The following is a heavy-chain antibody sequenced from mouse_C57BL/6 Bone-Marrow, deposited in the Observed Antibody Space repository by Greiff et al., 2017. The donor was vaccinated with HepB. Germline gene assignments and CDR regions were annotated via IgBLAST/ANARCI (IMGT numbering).Heavy chain of an antibody. CDR3: AIGRRSDYFDL. V-gene: IGHV1-74*01. CDR2: FHPSDSDT. D-gene: IGHD1-3*01. CDR1: GYTFTSYW. Sequence: VQLQQPGAELVKPGASVKVSCKASGYTFTSYWMHWVKQRPGQGLEWIGRFHPSDSDTNYNQKFKGKATLTVDKSSSTAYMQLSSLTSEDSAVDYCAIGRRSDYFDLRGQGTTLTVS. J-gene: IGHJ2*01.